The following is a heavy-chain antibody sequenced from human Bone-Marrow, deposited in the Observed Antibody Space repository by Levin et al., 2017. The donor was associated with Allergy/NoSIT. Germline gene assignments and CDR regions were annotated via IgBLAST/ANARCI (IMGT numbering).Heavy chain of an antibody. Sequence: PGGSLRLSCAASGFTFSSYAMHWVRQAPGKGLEWVAVISYDGSNKYYADSVKGRFTISRDNSKNTLYLQMNSLRAEDTAVYYCARDRDIVVVTAILYDDYSMDVWGQGTTVTVSS. CDR1: GFTFSSYA. D-gene: IGHD2-21*02. J-gene: IGHJ6*02. V-gene: IGHV3-30-3*01. CDR3: ARDRDIVVVTAILYDDYSMDV. CDR2: ISYDGSNK.